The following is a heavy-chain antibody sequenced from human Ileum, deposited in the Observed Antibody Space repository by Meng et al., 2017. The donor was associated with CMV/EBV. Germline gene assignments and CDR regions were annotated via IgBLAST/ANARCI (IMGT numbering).Heavy chain of an antibody. V-gene: IGHV1-2*02. CDR3: ARGRGAASFDF. CDR2: ISPNSGDT. CDR1: GYTFTDYF. D-gene: IGHD2-15*01. J-gene: IGHJ4*02. Sequence: SCKSSGYTFTDYFIHLVRQAPGQGLEWMVWISPNSGDTSSAQKFQGRVTMTRDTSISTAYMELSSLTSDDTAVYYCARGRGAASFDFWGQGTLVTVSS.